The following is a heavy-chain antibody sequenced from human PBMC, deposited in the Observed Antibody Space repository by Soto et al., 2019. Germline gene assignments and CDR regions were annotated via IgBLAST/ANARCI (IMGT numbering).Heavy chain of an antibody. V-gene: IGHV1-18*01. Sequence: QVQLVQSGAEVKKPGASVKVSCKASGYTFTSYGFSWVRQAPGQGLEWMGWINAYNGDTNYAQNLQGRLTLTTDTATHTAYMELRSLRSDDTAVYYCARMGDVPYYYAGMDVWGQGTTVTVSS. D-gene: IGHD3-16*01. CDR3: ARMGDVPYYYAGMDV. CDR1: GYTFTSYG. CDR2: INAYNGDT. J-gene: IGHJ6*02.